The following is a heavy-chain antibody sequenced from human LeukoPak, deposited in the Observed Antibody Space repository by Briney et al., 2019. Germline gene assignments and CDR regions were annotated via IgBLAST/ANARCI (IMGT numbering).Heavy chain of an antibody. Sequence: PGGSLRLSCAASGFTFSSLPMTWVRLAPGKGLEWVSTITGSGGSTYYAESVKGRFTISRDNSDNTLFLQMNSLRPEDTAVYYCVKGGWCDDWGQGTLVTVSS. J-gene: IGHJ4*02. V-gene: IGHV3-23*01. CDR3: VKGGWCDD. D-gene: IGHD6-19*01. CDR1: GFTFSSLP. CDR2: ITGSGGST.